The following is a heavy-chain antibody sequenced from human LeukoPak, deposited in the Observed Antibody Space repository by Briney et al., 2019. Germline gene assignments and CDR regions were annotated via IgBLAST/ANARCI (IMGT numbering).Heavy chain of an antibody. CDR3: ASDRWGYSYGGY. CDR2: IKEDGSGK. Sequence: PGGSLRLSCAVSGFTFSTYWMSWVRQAPGKGLEWVANIKEDGSGKFHVGSVRGRFTISRDNAKNSLYLQMNSLRAEDTAVYYCASDRWGYSYGGYWGQGTLVTVSS. D-gene: IGHD5-18*01. V-gene: IGHV3-7*01. CDR1: GFTFSTYW. J-gene: IGHJ4*02.